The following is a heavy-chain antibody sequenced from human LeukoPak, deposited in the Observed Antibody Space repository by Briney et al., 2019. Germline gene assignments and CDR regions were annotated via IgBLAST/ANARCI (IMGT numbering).Heavy chain of an antibody. CDR1: GFTFSNYE. CDR3: TRSPDY. CDR2: ISSSGSPT. Sequence: GGSLRLSCAASGFTFSNYEMNWVRQAPGKGLEWISYISSSGSPTYYADSVKGRFTISRDNAKNSLSLQMNSLRAEDTAVYYCTRSPDYWGQGTLVTVSS. V-gene: IGHV3-48*03. J-gene: IGHJ4*02.